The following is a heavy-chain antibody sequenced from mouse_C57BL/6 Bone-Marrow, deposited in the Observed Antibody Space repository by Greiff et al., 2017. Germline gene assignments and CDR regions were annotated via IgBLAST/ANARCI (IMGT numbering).Heavy chain of an antibody. V-gene: IGHV1-18*01. J-gene: IGHJ1*03. CDR3: ARAYYSNYPDRYFDV. Sequence: VQLQQSGPELVKPGASVKIPCKASGYTFTDYNMDWVKQSHGKSLEWIGDINPNNGGTIYNQKFKGKATLTVDKSSSTAYMELRSLTSEDTAVYYCARAYYSNYPDRYFDVWGTGTTVTVSS. D-gene: IGHD2-5*01. CDR1: GYTFTDYN. CDR2: INPNNGGT.